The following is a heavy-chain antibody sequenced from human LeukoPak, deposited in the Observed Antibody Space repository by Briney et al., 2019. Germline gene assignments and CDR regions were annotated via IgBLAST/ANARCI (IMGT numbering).Heavy chain of an antibody. Sequence: SETLSLTCTVSGGSISSSSYCWGWIRQPPGKGLEWIGSIYYSGSTYYNPSLKSRVTISEDTSKNQFSLKLSSVTAADTAVYYCARRRKEPRGGQPNNWFDPWGQGTLVTVSS. CDR3: ARRRKEPRGGQPNNWFDP. D-gene: IGHD3-10*01. V-gene: IGHV4-39*01. CDR1: GGSISSSSYC. CDR2: IYYSGST. J-gene: IGHJ5*02.